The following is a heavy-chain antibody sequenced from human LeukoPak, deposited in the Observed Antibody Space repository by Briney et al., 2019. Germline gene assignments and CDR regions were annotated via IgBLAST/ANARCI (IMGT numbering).Heavy chain of an antibody. CDR1: GGSISSSSYY. CDR3: ARDYVDPGAFDI. V-gene: IGHV4-39*07. J-gene: IGHJ3*02. Sequence: SETLSLTCIVSGGSISSSSYYWGWIRQPPGKGLEWIGSIYYSGSTYYNPSLKSRVTISVDTSKNQFSLRLISMTAADTAVYYCARDYVDPGAFDIWGQGTMVTVSS. CDR2: IYYSGST. D-gene: IGHD3-16*01.